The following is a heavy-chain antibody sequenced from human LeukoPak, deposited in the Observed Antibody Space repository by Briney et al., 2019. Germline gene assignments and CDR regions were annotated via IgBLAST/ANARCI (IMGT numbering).Heavy chain of an antibody. CDR2: IRSTSSYI. Sequence: PGGSLRLSCAASGFTFSSYSMNWVRQAPGKGLEWVTSIRSTSSYIYYADSVKGRFTISRDNAKNSLYLQMNSLRAEDTAVYYCARDLGFTVVTGAFDYWGRGTLVTVSS. CDR3: ARDLGFTVVTGAFDY. J-gene: IGHJ4*02. CDR1: GFTFSSYS. D-gene: IGHD4-23*01. V-gene: IGHV3-21*01.